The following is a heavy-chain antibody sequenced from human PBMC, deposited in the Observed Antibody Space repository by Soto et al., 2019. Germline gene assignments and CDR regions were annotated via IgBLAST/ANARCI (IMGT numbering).Heavy chain of an antibody. J-gene: IGHJ4*02. CDR1: GFSLSTSGVG. D-gene: IGHD6-19*01. CDR3: AHRRLYNSVWDRGVFDY. Sequence: QITLRESGPTVVKPTQTLTLTCTFSGFSLSTSGVGVGWIRQPPGKALECLALIYWDDDKRYSPSLKSRLTITKDTSKNQVVLTMTNMDPVDTATYYCAHRRLYNSVWDRGVFDYWGQGTLVTVSS. V-gene: IGHV2-5*02. CDR2: IYWDDDK.